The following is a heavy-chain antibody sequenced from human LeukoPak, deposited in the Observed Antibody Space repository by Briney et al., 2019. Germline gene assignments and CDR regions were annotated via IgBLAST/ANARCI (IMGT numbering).Heavy chain of an antibody. J-gene: IGHJ3*02. CDR1: GFTFSSYW. Sequence: PGGSLRLSCAASGFTFSSYWMRWVRQAPGKGLEWVANIKQDGSEKYYVDSVKGRFTISRDNAKNSLYLQMDSLRVEDTAVYYCARDYDYFSGHNLDAYDIWGQGTTVTVSS. D-gene: IGHD2-15*01. CDR2: IKQDGSEK. V-gene: IGHV3-7*01. CDR3: ARDYDYFSGHNLDAYDI.